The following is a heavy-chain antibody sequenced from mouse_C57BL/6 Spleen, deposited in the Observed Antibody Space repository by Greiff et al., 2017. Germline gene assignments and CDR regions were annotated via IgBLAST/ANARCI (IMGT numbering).Heavy chain of an antibody. V-gene: IGHV1-26*01. CDR3: ARDGRYFDV. CDR2: INPNNGGT. J-gene: IGHJ1*03. Sequence: EVQLQQSGPELVKPGASVKISCKASGYTFTDYYMNWVKQSHGKSLEWIGDINPNNGGTSYNQKFKGKATLTVDKSSSTAYMELRSLTSEDSAVYYCARDGRYFDVWGTGTTVTVSS. CDR1: GYTFTDYY.